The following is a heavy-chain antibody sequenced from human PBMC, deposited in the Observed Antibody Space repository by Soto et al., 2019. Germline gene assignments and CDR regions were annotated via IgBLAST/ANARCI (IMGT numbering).Heavy chain of an antibody. D-gene: IGHD6-25*01. CDR1: GYTFTTYA. CDR2: INTDNGDT. Sequence: ASVKGSCKASGYTFTTYAIHWVRQAPGQRLEWMGWINTDNGDTNYSQKFQGRVAFTRDTSATTAYLELSILKSEDTAVYYCARESYSSEKNPFDPGGQETLFTVPS. V-gene: IGHV1-3*04. CDR3: ARESYSSEKNPFDP. J-gene: IGHJ5*02.